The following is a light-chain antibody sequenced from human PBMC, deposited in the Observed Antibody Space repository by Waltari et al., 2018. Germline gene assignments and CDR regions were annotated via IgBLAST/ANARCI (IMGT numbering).Light chain of an antibody. CDR1: SSYVGNFNL. CDR3: CSYAGSSSPRL. V-gene: IGLV2-23*01. CDR2: EAT. Sequence: QSALTQPAYVSGSPGQSITISCPGSSSYVGNFNLLSWYQLHPGKAPNLLIFEATKRPSGISYHFSGSKSGNTASLTISGLQAEDEADYFCCSYAGSSSPRLFGGGTKLSVL. J-gene: IGLJ3*02.